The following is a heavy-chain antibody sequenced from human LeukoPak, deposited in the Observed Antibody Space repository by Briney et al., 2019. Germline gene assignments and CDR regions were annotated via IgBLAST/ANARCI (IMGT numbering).Heavy chain of an antibody. CDR3: AREGHDYSRRYYFDY. Sequence: ASVKVSCKASGYTFTGYYMHWVRQAPGQGLEWMGWINPNSGGTNYAQKFQGRVTMTRDTSISAVYMELSSLRSEDTAVYYCAREGHDYSRRYYFDYWGQGTLVTVSS. V-gene: IGHV1-2*02. J-gene: IGHJ4*02. CDR2: INPNSGGT. D-gene: IGHD4-11*01. CDR1: GYTFTGYY.